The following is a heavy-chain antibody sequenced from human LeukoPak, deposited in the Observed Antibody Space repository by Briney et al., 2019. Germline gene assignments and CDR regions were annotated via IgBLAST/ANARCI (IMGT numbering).Heavy chain of an antibody. Sequence: GASVKVSCKASGYTFTNYYMHWVRQAPGQGLEWMGVIDPSASSTTYAQKFQGRVTMTRDTATSTVYMELSSLRSEDTAVYYCARAHYASSNIKVPLDVWGKGTTVTVSS. J-gene: IGHJ6*04. CDR1: GYTFTNYY. CDR3: ARAHYASSNIKVPLDV. V-gene: IGHV1-46*01. CDR2: IDPSASST. D-gene: IGHD3-22*01.